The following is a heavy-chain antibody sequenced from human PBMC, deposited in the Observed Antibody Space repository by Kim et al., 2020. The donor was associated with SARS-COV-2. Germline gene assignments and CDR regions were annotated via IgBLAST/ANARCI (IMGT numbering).Heavy chain of an antibody. CDR3: AKGDTAMGFFDY. CDR1: GFTFSSYG. Sequence: GGSLRLSCAASGFTFSSYGMHWVRQAPGKGLEWVAVISYDGSNKYYADSVKGRFTISRDNSKNTLYLQMNSLRAEDTAVYYCAKGDTAMGFFDYWGQGTLVTVSS. V-gene: IGHV3-30*18. D-gene: IGHD5-18*01. J-gene: IGHJ4*02. CDR2: ISYDGSNK.